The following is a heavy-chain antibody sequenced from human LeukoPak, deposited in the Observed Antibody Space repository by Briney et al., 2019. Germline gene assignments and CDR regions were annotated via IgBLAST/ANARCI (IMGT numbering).Heavy chain of an antibody. J-gene: IGHJ4*02. CDR1: GFTFSSYA. CDR3: AKARASWYEPFDY. V-gene: IGHV3-23*01. Sequence: GGSLRLSCAASGFTFSSYAMSWVRQAPGKGLEWVSAISGSGGSTYYADSVKGRFTISRDNSKNTLYLQMNGLRAEDTAVYYCAKARASWYEPFDYWGQGTLVTVSS. CDR2: ISGSGGST. D-gene: IGHD2-2*01.